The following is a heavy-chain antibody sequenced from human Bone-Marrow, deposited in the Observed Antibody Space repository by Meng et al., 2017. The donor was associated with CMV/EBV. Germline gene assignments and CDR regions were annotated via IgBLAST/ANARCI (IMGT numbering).Heavy chain of an antibody. CDR2: ISYDGSNK. Sequence: GESLKISCAASGFTFSSYAMHWVRQAPGKGLEWVAVISYDGSNKCYADSVKGRFTISRDNSKNTLYLQMNSLRAEDTAVYYCARDPIGYYDSSGHDYWGQGTLVTVSS. CDR3: ARDPIGYYDSSGHDY. J-gene: IGHJ4*02. D-gene: IGHD3-22*01. CDR1: GFTFSSYA. V-gene: IGHV3-30-3*01.